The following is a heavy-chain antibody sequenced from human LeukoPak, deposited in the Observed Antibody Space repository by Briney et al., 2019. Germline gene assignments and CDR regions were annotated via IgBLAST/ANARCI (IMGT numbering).Heavy chain of an antibody. D-gene: IGHD1-26*01. CDR3: ARERVGAVDY. CDR1: GYTFTVYY. CDR2: INPNSGGT. V-gene: IGHV1-2*02. Sequence: ASVTVSCKASGYTFTVYYMHWVRQAPGQGLEWMGWINPNSGGTNYAQKFQGRVTMTRDTSISTAYMELSRLRSDDTAVYYCARERVGAVDYWGQGTLVTVSS. J-gene: IGHJ4*02.